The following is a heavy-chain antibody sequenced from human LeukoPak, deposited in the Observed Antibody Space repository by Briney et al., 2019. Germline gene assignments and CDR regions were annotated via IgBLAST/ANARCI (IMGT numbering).Heavy chain of an antibody. CDR2: ISAYNGNT. D-gene: IGHD3-22*01. CDR3: ASSGYYPSRSEDAFDI. V-gene: IGHV1-18*01. Sequence: ASVKVSCKASGYTFTSYGISWVRQAPGQGLEWMGWISAYNGNTNYAQKLQGRVTMTTDTSTSTAYMELRSLRSDDTAVYYCASSGYYPSRSEDAFDIWGQGTMVTVSP. CDR1: GYTFTSYG. J-gene: IGHJ3*02.